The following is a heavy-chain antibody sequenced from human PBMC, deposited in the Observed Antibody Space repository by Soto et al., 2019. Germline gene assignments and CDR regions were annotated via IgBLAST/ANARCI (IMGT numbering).Heavy chain of an antibody. CDR2: FFTGGST. CDR3: VRERRGLGIGFDH. CDR1: GFIFSNYW. J-gene: IGHJ4*02. Sequence: VESLRISCAASGFIFSNYWMHWVRQAPGKGLEWVSSFFTGGSTDYADSVKGRFTISRDDSKNTVYLQTNSLRAEDTAVYFCVRERRGLGIGFDHWGQGTLVTVS. V-gene: IGHV3-53*01. D-gene: IGHD6-19*01.